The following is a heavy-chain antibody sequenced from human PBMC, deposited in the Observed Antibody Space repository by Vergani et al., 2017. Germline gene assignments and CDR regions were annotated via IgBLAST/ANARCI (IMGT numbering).Heavy chain of an antibody. CDR3: ARESHYYDSSGYYYENYFDY. CDR2: ISYDGSNK. Sequence: QVPLVESGGGVVQPGRSLILYCAASGFTFSSYGMHWVRQAPGKGLEWVAVISYDGSNKYYADSVKGRFTISRDNSKNTLYLQMNSLRAEDTAVYYCARESHYYDSSGYYYENYFDYWGQGTLVTVSS. J-gene: IGHJ4*02. D-gene: IGHD3-22*01. V-gene: IGHV3-30*03. CDR1: GFTFSSYG.